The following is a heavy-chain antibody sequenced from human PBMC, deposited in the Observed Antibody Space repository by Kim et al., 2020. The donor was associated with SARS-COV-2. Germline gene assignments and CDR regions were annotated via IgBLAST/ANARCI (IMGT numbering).Heavy chain of an antibody. J-gene: IGHJ4*02. CDR3: ARPGKAKQLVIEFDY. Sequence: PSFQGQVTISADKSISTAYLQWSSMKASDTAMYYCARPGKAKQLVIEFDYWGQGTLVTVSS. D-gene: IGHD6-13*01. V-gene: IGHV5-51*01.